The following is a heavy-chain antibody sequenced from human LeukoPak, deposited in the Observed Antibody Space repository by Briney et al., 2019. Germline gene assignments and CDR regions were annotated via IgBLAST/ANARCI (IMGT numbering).Heavy chain of an antibody. CDR3: AREFGYSSSRDALDI. J-gene: IGHJ3*02. D-gene: IGHD6-13*01. V-gene: IGHV4-59*01. CDR1: GGSISSYY. Sequence: NPSETLSLTCTVSGGSISSYYWSWIRQPPGKGLEWIGYIYYSGSTNYNPSLKSRVTISVDTSKNQFSLKLSSVTAADTAVYYCAREFGYSSSRDALDIWGQGTMVTVSS. CDR2: IYYSGST.